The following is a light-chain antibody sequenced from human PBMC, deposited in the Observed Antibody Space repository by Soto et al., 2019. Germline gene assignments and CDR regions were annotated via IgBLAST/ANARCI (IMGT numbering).Light chain of an antibody. CDR1: SSDVVVYNY. Sequence: QSALTQPRSGSGSPGQSVASSCTGASSDVVVYNYVSLYQQHPCKSPKLMIYDVTKRPSGVPDLFSVSSSGDTASPTISRLQAEDEAAYFCRSFAGSYSSVYRPGTKVTVL. J-gene: IGLJ1*01. CDR3: RSFAGSYSSV. CDR2: DVT. V-gene: IGLV2-11*01.